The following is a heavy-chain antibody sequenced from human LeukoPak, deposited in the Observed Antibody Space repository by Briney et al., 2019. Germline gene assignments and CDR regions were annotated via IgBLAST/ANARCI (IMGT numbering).Heavy chain of an antibody. CDR1: GGSISSYY. CDR2: IYYSGST. D-gene: IGHD5-24*01. CDR3: ARLFSHRDGYSH. Sequence: SETLSLTCTVPGGSISSYYWSWIRQPPGKGLEWIGDIYYSGSTNYNPSLKSRVTISLDTSENQFSLKLNSVTAADTAVYYCARLFSHRDGYSHWGQGTLVTVSS. J-gene: IGHJ4*02. V-gene: IGHV4-59*08.